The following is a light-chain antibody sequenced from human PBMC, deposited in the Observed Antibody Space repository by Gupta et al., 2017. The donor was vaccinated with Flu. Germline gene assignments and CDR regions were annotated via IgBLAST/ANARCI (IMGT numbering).Light chain of an antibody. CDR3: HQNHSSPPYT. CDR2: AAS. CDR1: QSSRSY. V-gene: IGKV1-39*01. Sequence: DMQISRSPSSLSASVGDRVTITCRASQSSRSYLIWYEQKQGKAPKLLIYAASSWQRRVPSRFSGSGCGRDVTLTTISRQQEEFAAYYCHQNHSSPPYTFGQGTKVEIK. J-gene: IGKJ2*01.